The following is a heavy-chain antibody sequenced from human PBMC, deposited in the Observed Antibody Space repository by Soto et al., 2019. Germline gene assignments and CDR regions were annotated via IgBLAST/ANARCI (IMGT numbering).Heavy chain of an antibody. D-gene: IGHD1-26*01. V-gene: IGHV3-23*01. CDR2: ISGSDFKK. Sequence: PGGSLRLSCAASGFIFENFGMSWVRQAPGKGLEWTSSISGSDFKKYYADSVKGRFTISRDNSKSTVYLELNNLSAEDTAVYHCAKNQGVELVPLATVDWFDPWGQGSVVTVSS. J-gene: IGHJ5*02. CDR1: GFIFENFG. CDR3: AKNQGVELVPLATVDWFDP.